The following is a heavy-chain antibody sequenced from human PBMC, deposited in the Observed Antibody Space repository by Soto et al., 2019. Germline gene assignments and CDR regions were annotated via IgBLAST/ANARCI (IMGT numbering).Heavy chain of an antibody. CDR2: IKRDGSEK. CDR3: ARVRATDYEIDY. D-gene: IGHD4-17*01. Sequence: LRLSCTASGFMFGSYWMTWVRHVPGKGLQWVANIKRDGSEKYYVDFVKGRFTISRDNADNSVFLDMNNLRVDDTATYYCARVRATDYEIDYWGQGALVTVSS. V-gene: IGHV3-7*03. CDR1: GFMFGSYW. J-gene: IGHJ4*02.